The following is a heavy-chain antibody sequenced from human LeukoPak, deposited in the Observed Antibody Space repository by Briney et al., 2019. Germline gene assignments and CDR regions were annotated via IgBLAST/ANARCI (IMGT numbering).Heavy chain of an antibody. D-gene: IGHD2-15*01. CDR3: ARGDSCVYFYY. V-gene: IGHV4-30-2*01. Sequence: PSQTLSLTCTVSGGSISSGGYYWSWIRQTPGKGLEWIGYIYHSGSTYYNPSLKSRVTISVDRSKNQFSLKLSSVTAADTAVYYCARGDSCVYFYYWGQGTLVTVSS. J-gene: IGHJ4*02. CDR1: GGSISSGGYY. CDR2: IYHSGST.